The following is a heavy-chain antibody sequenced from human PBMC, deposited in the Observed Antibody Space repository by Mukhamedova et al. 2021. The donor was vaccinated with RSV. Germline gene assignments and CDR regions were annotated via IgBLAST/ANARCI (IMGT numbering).Heavy chain of an antibody. D-gene: IGHD5-24*01. Sequence: GLVWVSRISGDGSTTNYADSVKGRFIISRDSAKNTLYLQMKSLRAEDTAVYYCARRRDGYNWADYWGQGTLVTVSS. J-gene: IGHJ4*02. CDR3: ARRRDGYNWADY. V-gene: IGHV3-74*01. CDR2: ISGDGSTT.